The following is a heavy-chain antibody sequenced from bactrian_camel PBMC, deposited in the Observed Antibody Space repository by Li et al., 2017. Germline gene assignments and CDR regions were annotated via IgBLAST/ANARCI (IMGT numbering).Heavy chain of an antibody. V-gene: IGHV3S53*01. CDR1: EYTYIKY. D-gene: IGHD5*01. CDR2: IDRSGAT. CDR3: AEDRFACLKGQNSRLDRNEYKV. J-gene: IGHJ4*01. Sequence: HVQLVESGGGSVQAGGSLRLSRSASEYTYIKYMAWLRQSAGNEREGVAFIDRSGATEYDDSVKGRFTLSKDNAKNTVYLQMNSLLPEDTAMYYCAEDRFACLKGQNSRLDRNEYKVWGQGTQVTVS.